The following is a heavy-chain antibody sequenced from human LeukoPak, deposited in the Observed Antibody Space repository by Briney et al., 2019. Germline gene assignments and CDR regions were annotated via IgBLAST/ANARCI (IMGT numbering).Heavy chain of an antibody. CDR3: AKDRSDNKTWYAGSH. CDR1: GFTVSTNY. V-gene: IGHV3-53*01. Sequence: GGSLRLSCAASGFTVSTNYMNWVRQAPGKGLEWVSLIYSDGSTFYADPVKGRFTISRDNSKNTLYLQMSSLRAEDTAVYYCAKDRSDNKTWYAGSHWGQGTLVTVSS. CDR2: IYSDGST. D-gene: IGHD2-8*01. J-gene: IGHJ4*02.